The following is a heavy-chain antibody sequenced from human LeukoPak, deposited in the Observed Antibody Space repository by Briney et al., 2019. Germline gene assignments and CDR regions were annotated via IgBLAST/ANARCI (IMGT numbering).Heavy chain of an antibody. CDR2: IYYSGST. D-gene: IGHD2-2*01. J-gene: IGHJ5*02. CDR1: GGSISSTSHY. Sequence: SETLSLTCTVSGGSISSTSHYWAWIRQPPGKGLEWIGSIYYSGSTYYNPSLKSRVTISVDTSKNQFSLKLSSVTAADTAIYYCATSSAGDCSSLYYESFRPNWFGPWGQGTLVTVSS. CDR3: ATSSAGDCSSLYYESFRPNWFGP. V-gene: IGHV4-39*01.